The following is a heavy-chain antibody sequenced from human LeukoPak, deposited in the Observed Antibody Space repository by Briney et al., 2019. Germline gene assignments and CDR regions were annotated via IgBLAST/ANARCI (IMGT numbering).Heavy chain of an antibody. Sequence: QPGGSLRLSCAASGFTFSSYAMSWVRQAPGKGLEWVSAISGSGGSTYYADSVKGRFTISRDNSKNTLYLKKNSLRAEDTAVYYCAKDKFERQVAGNWFDPWGQGTLVTVSS. CDR3: AKDKFERQVAGNWFDP. D-gene: IGHD2-15*01. J-gene: IGHJ5*02. V-gene: IGHV3-23*01. CDR1: GFTFSSYA. CDR2: ISGSGGST.